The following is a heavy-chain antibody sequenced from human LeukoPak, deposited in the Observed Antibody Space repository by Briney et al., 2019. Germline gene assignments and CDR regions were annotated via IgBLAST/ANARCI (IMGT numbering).Heavy chain of an antibody. J-gene: IGHJ4*02. CDR2: INPNSGGT. V-gene: IGHV1-2*02. Sequence: ASVKVSCKASGYTFTGYYMHWVRQAPGQGLEWMGWINPNSGGTNYAQKFQGRVTMTRDTSISTAYMELSRLRSDDTAVYYCAREPGYYYDSSGSLIDYWGQGTLVTVSS. CDR3: AREPGYYYDSSGSLIDY. D-gene: IGHD3-22*01. CDR1: GYTFTGYY.